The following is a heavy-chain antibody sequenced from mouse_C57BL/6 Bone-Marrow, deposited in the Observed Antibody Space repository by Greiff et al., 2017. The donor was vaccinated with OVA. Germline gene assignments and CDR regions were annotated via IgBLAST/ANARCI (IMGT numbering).Heavy chain of an antibody. CDR3: AIIYYGNCYDY. Sequence: QVQLQQPGAELVKPGASVKMSCQASGYTFTTYPIEWLQQTHGTSLEWIGNFHPYNDDHQYTEKFQGKATLTVEKSSSTFYWELSRLTSEDSDVYYCAIIYYGNCYDYWGQGTTLTVSS. CDR2: FHPYNDDH. D-gene: IGHD2-1*01. CDR1: GYTFTTYP. V-gene: IGHV1-47*01. J-gene: IGHJ2*01.